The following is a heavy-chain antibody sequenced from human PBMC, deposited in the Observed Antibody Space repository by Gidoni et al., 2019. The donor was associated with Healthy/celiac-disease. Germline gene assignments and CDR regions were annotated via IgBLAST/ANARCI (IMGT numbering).Heavy chain of an antibody. Sequence: QVQLVESGGGLVKPGGSLRLSCAPSGFTFSDYYMSWIRQAPGKGLEWVSYISSSSSYTNYADSVKGRFTISRDNAKNSLYLQMNSLRAEDTAVYYCAREVPAAFFDYWGQGTLVTVSS. CDR3: AREVPAAFFDY. J-gene: IGHJ4*02. CDR1: GFTFSDYY. V-gene: IGHV3-11*06. CDR2: ISSSSSYT. D-gene: IGHD2-2*01.